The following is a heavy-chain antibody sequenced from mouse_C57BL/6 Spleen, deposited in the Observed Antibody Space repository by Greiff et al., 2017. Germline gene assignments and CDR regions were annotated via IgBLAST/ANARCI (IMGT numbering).Heavy chain of an antibody. Sequence: QVQLQQSGAELVKPGASVKISCKASGYAFSSYWMNWVKQRPGKGLEWIGQIYPGDGDTNYNGKFKGKATLTADKSSSTAYMQLSSLTSEDSAVYFCAREGDDYDGAWFAYWGQGTLVTVSA. V-gene: IGHV1-80*01. CDR1: GYAFSSYW. CDR2: IYPGDGDT. J-gene: IGHJ3*01. D-gene: IGHD2-4*01. CDR3: AREGDDYDGAWFAY.